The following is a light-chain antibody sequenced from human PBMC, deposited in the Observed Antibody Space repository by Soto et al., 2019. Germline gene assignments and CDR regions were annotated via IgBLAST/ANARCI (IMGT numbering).Light chain of an antibody. Sequence: EIVLTQSPATLSLSPGERATLSCRASQSVSSYLAWYQQKPGQAPRLLIYDASNGATGIPARSSGSGSGTDFTLTISSLEPEDFAVYYCQQRSNWPPRTFGQGTKWIS. V-gene: IGKV3-11*01. CDR3: QQRSNWPPRT. CDR1: QSVSSY. CDR2: DAS. J-gene: IGKJ1*01.